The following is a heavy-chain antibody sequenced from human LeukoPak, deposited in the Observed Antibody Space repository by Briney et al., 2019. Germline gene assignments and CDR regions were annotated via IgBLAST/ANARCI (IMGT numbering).Heavy chain of an antibody. Sequence: GRFTLSRDNSKNTLYLQVNSLRAEDTAVYYCARAYRDQPHLEGYYYYYMDVWGKGTTVTVSS. CDR3: ARAYRDQPHLEGYYYYYMDV. V-gene: IGHV3-30*07. D-gene: IGHD2-2*01. J-gene: IGHJ6*03.